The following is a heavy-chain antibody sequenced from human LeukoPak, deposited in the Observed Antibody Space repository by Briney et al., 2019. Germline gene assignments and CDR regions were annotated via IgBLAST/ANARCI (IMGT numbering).Heavy chain of an antibody. CDR2: IRYDGSNK. CDR3: ARDTRGESDY. J-gene: IGHJ4*01. D-gene: IGHD2-2*01. CDR1: GFTFSSYG. V-gene: IGHV3-30*02. Sequence: PGGSLRLSCAASGFTFSSYGMHWVRQAPGKGLEWVAFIRYDGSNKFYADSVKGRFTISRDNSNNTLYLQMNSLRAEDTAVYYCARDTRGESDYWGHGTLVTVSS.